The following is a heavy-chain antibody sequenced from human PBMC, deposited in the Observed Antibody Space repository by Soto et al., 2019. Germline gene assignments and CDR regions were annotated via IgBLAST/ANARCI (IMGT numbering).Heavy chain of an antibody. J-gene: IGHJ6*02. CDR1: GYSFTSYW. CDR3: ARLDIVVVPAASRVRYYYYGMDV. Sequence: PGESLKISCKGSGYSFTSYWISWVRQMPGKGLEWMGRFDPSDSYTNYSPSFQGHVTISADKSISTAYLQWSSLKASDTAMYYCARLDIVVVPAASRVRYYYYGMDVWGQGTTVTVSS. CDR2: FDPSDSYT. D-gene: IGHD2-2*01. V-gene: IGHV5-10-1*01.